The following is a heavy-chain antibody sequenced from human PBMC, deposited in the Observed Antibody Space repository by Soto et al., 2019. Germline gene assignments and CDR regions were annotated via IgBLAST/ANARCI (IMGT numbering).Heavy chain of an antibody. CDR2: IKQDGSEK. CDR3: ARDRRLPLPKDY. D-gene: IGHD5-12*01. CDR1: GFNFRSYL. J-gene: IGHJ4*02. Sequence: GGALRPSFAGSGFNFRSYLMSWGRQGPVKGLERGANIKQDGSEKYYVDSVKGLFTISRDKAKNSLYLQMNSLRAEDTAGYYCARDRRLPLPKDYWGQGTLVTVYS. V-gene: IGHV3-7*03.